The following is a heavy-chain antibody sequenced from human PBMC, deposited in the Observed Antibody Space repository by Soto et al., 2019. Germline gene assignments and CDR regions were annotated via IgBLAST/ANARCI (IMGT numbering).Heavy chain of an antibody. CDR2: IYNSGST. CDR1: GGSISSGGFY. J-gene: IGHJ5*02. CDR3: ARGGEEMIAGFDP. V-gene: IGHV4-31*03. D-gene: IGHD3-16*01. Sequence: SETLSLTCTVSGGSISSGGFYWTWIRQHPGKGLEWIGYIYNSGSTYYNPSLKSRLTISVDTSKNQFFLKLSSVTAADTAVYYCARGGEEMIAGFDPWGQGTLVTVSS.